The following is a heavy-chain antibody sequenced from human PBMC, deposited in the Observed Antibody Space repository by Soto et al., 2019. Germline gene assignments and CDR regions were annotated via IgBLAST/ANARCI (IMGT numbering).Heavy chain of an antibody. V-gene: IGHV3-74*01. J-gene: IGHJ5*02. CDR2: INSDGSDT. Sequence: EVQLVESGGGLVQPGGSLRLSCAASGFTFSSYWMHWVRQAPGKGLVWVSRINSDGSDTTYADSVKGRFTISRGNAKNTLYLQMNSLRAEDTAVYYCASEIAVSRNWFDPWGQGSLVTVSS. CDR3: ASEIAVSRNWFDP. D-gene: IGHD6-19*01. CDR1: GFTFSSYW.